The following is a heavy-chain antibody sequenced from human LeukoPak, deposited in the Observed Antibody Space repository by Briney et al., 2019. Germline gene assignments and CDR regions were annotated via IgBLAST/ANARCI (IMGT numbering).Heavy chain of an antibody. CDR3: ARGLLWSLNFDY. CDR2: IYYSGST. V-gene: IGHV4-31*03. CDR1: GGSISSGGYY. Sequence: PSETLSLTCTVSGGSISSGGYYWSWIRQHPGKGLEWIGYIYYSGSTYYNPSLTSRVTISVDTSKNQFSLKLSSVTAADPAVYYCARGLLWSLNFDYWGQGTLVTVSS. J-gene: IGHJ4*02. D-gene: IGHD5-18*01.